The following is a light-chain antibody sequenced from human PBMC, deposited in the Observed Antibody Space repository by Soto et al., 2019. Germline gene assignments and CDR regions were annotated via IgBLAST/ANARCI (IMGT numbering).Light chain of an antibody. V-gene: IGLV2-14*01. CDR2: EVS. Sequence: QSALTQPASVSGSPGQSITISCAGTSSDIGDNNFVSWYQQYPGNAPTLIIFEVSARPSGISNRFSGSKSGNTASLTISGLQAEDEADFYCSSYTTSSTYVFGTRTKLTVL. CDR1: SSDIGDNNF. CDR3: SSYTTSSTYV. J-gene: IGLJ1*01.